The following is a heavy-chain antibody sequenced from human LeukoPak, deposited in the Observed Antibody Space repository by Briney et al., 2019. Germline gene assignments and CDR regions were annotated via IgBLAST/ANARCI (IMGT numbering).Heavy chain of an antibody. Sequence: ASVKVSCKASGHTFTGYYIHWVRQAPGRGLDWMGWLNPNNGDTNYAQKFQGRVTMTRDISITTAYMELSRLRSDDTAVYYCARSLYSSSSFTHWGQGALVTVSS. J-gene: IGHJ4*02. CDR1: GHTFTGYY. CDR3: ARSLYSSSSFTH. V-gene: IGHV1-2*02. CDR2: LNPNNGDT. D-gene: IGHD6-6*01.